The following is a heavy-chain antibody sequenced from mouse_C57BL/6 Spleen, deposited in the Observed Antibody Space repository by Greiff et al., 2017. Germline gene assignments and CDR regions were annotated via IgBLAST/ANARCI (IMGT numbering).Heavy chain of an antibody. Sequence: QVQLKQSGAELARPGASVKLSCKASGYTFTSYGISWVKQRTGQGLEWIGEIYPRSGNTYYNEKFKGKATLTADKSSSTAYMELRSLTSEDSAVYFCARGGSSGQYYYAMDYWGQGTSVTVSS. J-gene: IGHJ4*01. CDR3: ARGGSSGQYYYAMDY. CDR2: IYPRSGNT. CDR1: GYTFTSYG. D-gene: IGHD3-2*02. V-gene: IGHV1-81*01.